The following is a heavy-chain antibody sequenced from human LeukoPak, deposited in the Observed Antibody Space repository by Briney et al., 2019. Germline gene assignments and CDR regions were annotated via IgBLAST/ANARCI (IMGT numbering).Heavy chain of an antibody. Sequence: ASVKVSCKASGYTFTGYYMHWVRQAPGQGLDGMGWINPNSGGTNYAQKFQGRVTMTRDTSISTAYMELSRLRSDDTAVYYCARVPAGYSYGQRLYYFDYWGQGTLVTVSS. D-gene: IGHD5-18*01. J-gene: IGHJ4*02. CDR2: INPNSGGT. CDR1: GYTFTGYY. V-gene: IGHV1-2*02. CDR3: ARVPAGYSYGQRLYYFDY.